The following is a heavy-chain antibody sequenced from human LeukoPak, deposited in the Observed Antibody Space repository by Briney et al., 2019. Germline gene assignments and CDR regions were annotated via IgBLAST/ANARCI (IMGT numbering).Heavy chain of an antibody. CDR3: ARGPDSSGYYGLNY. D-gene: IGHD3-22*01. Sequence: SETLSLTCTVSGGSISSYYWSWIRQPPGKGLEWIGYIYYSGSTNYNPSLKSRVTISVDTSKNQFSLKLSSVTAADTAVYYWARGPDSSGYYGLNYWGQGTLVTVSS. V-gene: IGHV4-59*08. J-gene: IGHJ4*02. CDR2: IYYSGST. CDR1: GGSISSYY.